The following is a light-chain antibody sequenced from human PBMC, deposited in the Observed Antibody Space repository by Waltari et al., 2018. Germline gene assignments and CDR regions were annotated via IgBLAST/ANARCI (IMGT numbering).Light chain of an antibody. CDR1: ILAKTH. CDR2: QDN. CDR3: YSASDNNLVM. J-gene: IGLJ3*02. Sequence: SYELTQPSPVSVSPRPTARITCSGDILAKTHARWFQQKPGQAPLLVIFQDNLRPSGIPERFSGSSSGTTVTLTISGAHVDDEADYHCYSASDNNLVMFGGGTKLTVL. V-gene: IGLV3-27*01.